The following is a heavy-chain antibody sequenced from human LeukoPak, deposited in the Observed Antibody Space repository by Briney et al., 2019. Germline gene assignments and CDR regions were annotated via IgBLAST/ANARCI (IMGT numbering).Heavy chain of an antibody. Sequence: PSETLSLTCTVSGGSISSGGYYWSWIRQHPGKGLEWIGYIYYSGSTYYNPSLKSRVTISVDTSKNQFSLKLSSVTAADTAVYYCARGVKGRFLDAYYFDYWGQGTLVTVSS. CDR3: ARGVKGRFLDAYYFDY. D-gene: IGHD3-3*01. V-gene: IGHV4-31*03. J-gene: IGHJ4*02. CDR2: IYYSGST. CDR1: GGSISSGGYY.